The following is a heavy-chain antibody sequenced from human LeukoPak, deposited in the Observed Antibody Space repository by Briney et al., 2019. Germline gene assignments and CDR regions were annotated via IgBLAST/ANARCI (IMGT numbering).Heavy chain of an antibody. J-gene: IGHJ6*03. Sequence: PGGSLRLSCAASGFTFSSYAMHWVRQAPGEGLEWVAFIRYDGSNKYYADSVKGRFTISRDNSKNTLYLQMNGLRAEDTAVYYCARVAGYSSSWYGLGGVYYYYYYMDVWGKGTTVTVSS. CDR3: ARVAGYSSSWYGLGGVYYYYYYMDV. V-gene: IGHV3-30*02. D-gene: IGHD6-13*01. CDR2: IRYDGSNK. CDR1: GFTFSSYA.